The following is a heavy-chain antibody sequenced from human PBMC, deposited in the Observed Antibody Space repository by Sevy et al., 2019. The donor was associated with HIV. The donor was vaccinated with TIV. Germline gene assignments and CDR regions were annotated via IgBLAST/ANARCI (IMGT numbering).Heavy chain of an antibody. CDR2: IKSKTDVGTT. CDR1: GFTFSNAW. D-gene: IGHD3-16*01. J-gene: IGHJ4*02. V-gene: IGHV3-15*01. Sequence: GESLRLSCAASGFTFSNAWMSWVRQAPGKGLEWVGRIKSKTDVGTTDYAAAVKGRLTNSRDNSKNTLYLQRNSLKTVYTATYYCTTDSTKRGTSALFDYWGQGTLVTVSS. CDR3: TTDSTKRGTSALFDY.